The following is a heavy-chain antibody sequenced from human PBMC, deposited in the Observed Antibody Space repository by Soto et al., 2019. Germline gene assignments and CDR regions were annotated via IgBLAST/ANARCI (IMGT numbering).Heavy chain of an antibody. CDR2: IYPHDSDT. CDR3: ARLYGSGQWNWFDP. V-gene: IGHV5-51*01. CDR1: GYSFISYW. D-gene: IGHD3-10*01. Sequence: GESLKISCKGSGYSFISYWIGWVRQMPGRGLEWMGIIYPHDSDTRYSPSFQGQVTISADKSISTAYLQWSSLKASDSAMYYCARLYGSGQWNWFDPWGPGTLVTVSS. J-gene: IGHJ5*02.